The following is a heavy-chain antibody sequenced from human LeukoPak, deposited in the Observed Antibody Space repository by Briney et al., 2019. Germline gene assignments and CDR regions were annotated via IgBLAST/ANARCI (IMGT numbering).Heavy chain of an antibody. V-gene: IGHV3-23*01. Sequence: PGGSLRLSCAASGFTFSSYAMSWVRQAPGKGLEWVSAISGSGGSTYYADSVKGRFTISRDNSKNTLYLQMNSLRAEDTAVYYCAKDRPLSRHCSNGVCYAFDYWGQGTLVTVSS. D-gene: IGHD2-8*01. J-gene: IGHJ4*02. CDR2: ISGSGGST. CDR1: GFTFSSYA. CDR3: AKDRPLSRHCSNGVCYAFDY.